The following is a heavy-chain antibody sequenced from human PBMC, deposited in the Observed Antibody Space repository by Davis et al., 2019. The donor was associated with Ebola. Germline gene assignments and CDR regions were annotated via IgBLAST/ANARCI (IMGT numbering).Heavy chain of an antibody. J-gene: IGHJ4*02. V-gene: IGHV1-2*04. CDR3: ARDPGSSGFDY. CDR1: GYTFTSYY. CDR2: INPNSGGT. D-gene: IGHD6-19*01. Sequence: ASVKVSCKASGYTFTSYYMHWVRQAPGQGLEWMGWINPNSGGTNYAQKFQGWVTMTRDTSISTAYMELSRLRSDDTAVYYCARDPGSSGFDYWGQGTLVTVSS.